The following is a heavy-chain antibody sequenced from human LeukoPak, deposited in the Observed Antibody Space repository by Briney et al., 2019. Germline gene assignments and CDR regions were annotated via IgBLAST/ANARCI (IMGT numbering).Heavy chain of an antibody. CDR1: GGSVSSSSYY. D-gene: IGHD3-10*01. V-gene: IGHV4-39*07. Sequence: PSETLSLTCTVSGGSVSSSSYYWGWIRQPPGKGLEWIGSIYYSGSTYYNPSLKSRVTISVDTSKNQFSLKLSSVTAADTAVYYCARVVSGVLWFGELLNAFDIWGQGTMVTVSS. CDR2: IYYSGST. CDR3: ARVVSGVLWFGELLNAFDI. J-gene: IGHJ3*02.